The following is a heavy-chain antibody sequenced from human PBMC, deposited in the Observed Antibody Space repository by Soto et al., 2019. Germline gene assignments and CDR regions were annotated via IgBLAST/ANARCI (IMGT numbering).Heavy chain of an antibody. D-gene: IGHD6-13*01. CDR1: GFTFSSYW. V-gene: IGHV3-7*01. CDR2: IKQDGSEE. Sequence: EVQLVESGGGLGQPGGSLRLSCVDSGFTFSSYWMSWVRQAPLKGLEWVGNIKQDGSEENYVDSVKGRFTISRDNAKNTMYLQMNSLRAEDTAVYYCARIAASGRGWDVWGQGTTVVVSS. CDR3: ARIAASGRGWDV. J-gene: IGHJ6*02.